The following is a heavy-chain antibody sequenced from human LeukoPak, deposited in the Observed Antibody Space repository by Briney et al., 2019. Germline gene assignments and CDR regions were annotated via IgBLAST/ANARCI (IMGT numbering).Heavy chain of an antibody. J-gene: IGHJ4*02. CDR3: ARERAVQGYCSGGSCYINDY. V-gene: IGHV1-2*06. D-gene: IGHD2-15*01. Sequence: GASVKVSYTASGYTFTGYYMHWVRQAPGQGLEWMGRINANSGATNYAQNFQGRVTMTRDTSISTAYMELRRLRSDDTAVYYCARERAVQGYCSGGSCYINDYWGQGTLVTVSS. CDR2: INANSGAT. CDR1: GYTFTGYY.